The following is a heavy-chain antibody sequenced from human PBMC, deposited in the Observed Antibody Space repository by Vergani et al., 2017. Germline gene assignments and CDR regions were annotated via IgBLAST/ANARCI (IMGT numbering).Heavy chain of an antibody. Sequence: QVQLQESGPGLVKPSETLSLTCTVSGGSISSYYWSWIRQPPGKGLEWIGYIYYSGSTNYNPSLKSRVTISVDTSKNQFSLKLSSVTAADTAVYDCARGAWKLNPPDPWGQGTLVTVSS. CDR3: ARGAWKLNPPDP. V-gene: IGHV4-59*01. J-gene: IGHJ5*02. CDR2: IYYSGST. D-gene: IGHD1-26*01. CDR1: GGSISSYY.